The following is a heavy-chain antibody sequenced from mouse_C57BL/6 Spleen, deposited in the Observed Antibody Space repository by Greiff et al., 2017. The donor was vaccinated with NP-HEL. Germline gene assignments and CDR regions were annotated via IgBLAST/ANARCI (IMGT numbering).Heavy chain of an antibody. D-gene: IGHD1-1*01. CDR3: TRGVVKGYYFDY. V-gene: IGHV6-3*01. CDR1: GFTFSNYW. Sequence: EVKLEESGGGLVQPGGSMKLSCVASGFTFSNYWMNWVRQSPEKGLEWVAQIRLKSDNYATHYAESVKGRFTISRDDSKSSVYLQMNNLRAEDTGIYYCTRGVVKGYYFDYWGQGTTLTVSS. CDR2: IRLKSDNYAT. J-gene: IGHJ2*01.